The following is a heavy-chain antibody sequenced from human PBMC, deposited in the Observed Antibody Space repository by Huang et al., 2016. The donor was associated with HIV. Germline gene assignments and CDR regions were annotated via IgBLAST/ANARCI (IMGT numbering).Heavy chain of an antibody. CDR1: GYTFTHYW. D-gene: IGHD2-2*01. CDR2: VLPGDSDS. CDR3: ARFSHKRSTHESGFGY. J-gene: IGHJ4*02. Sequence: EVQLVQSGVELKKPGESLKISCRASGYTFTHYWIGWVRQMPGKGLEWMGIVLPGDSDSRDSPSFQGQVTISADKSVNTAYLQWGGLKASDTAIYYCARFSHKRSTHESGFGYWGQGTLVTVSS. V-gene: IGHV5-51*01.